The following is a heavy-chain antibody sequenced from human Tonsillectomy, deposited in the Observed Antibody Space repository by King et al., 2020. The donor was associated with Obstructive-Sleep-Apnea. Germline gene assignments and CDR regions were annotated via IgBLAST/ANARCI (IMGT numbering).Heavy chain of an antibody. CDR1: ADSISNYY. D-gene: IGHD5-12*01. J-gene: IGHJ4*02. CDR3: ARHRGVEDYGGYGDYFDY. V-gene: IGHV4-59*08. CDR2: MYYSGNT. Sequence: QLQESGPGLVKPSETLSLTCTVSADSISNYYWSWIRQPPGKGLEWIGYMYYSGNTNYNTSLKSGCTISVAPSKIQLSLRLSAVTAADTAVYYCARHRGVEDYGGYGDYFDYWGQGTLVTVSS.